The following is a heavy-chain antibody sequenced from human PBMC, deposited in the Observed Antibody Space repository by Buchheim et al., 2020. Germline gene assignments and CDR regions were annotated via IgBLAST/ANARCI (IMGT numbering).Heavy chain of an antibody. CDR2: ISPSIGNT. V-gene: IGHV1-18*01. Sequence: QVHLEQSGPQMKKPGASVKVSCKTSGYSFLNYGVSWVRQAPGQGPEWMGWISPSIGNTNLVGRFKGRVTMTTDTSPGTASMKMTSLRPDDTAVYYCVRDGRWDLIFADYWGQGT. D-gene: IGHD1-26*01. CDR1: GYSFLNYG. CDR3: VRDGRWDLIFADY. J-gene: IGHJ4*02.